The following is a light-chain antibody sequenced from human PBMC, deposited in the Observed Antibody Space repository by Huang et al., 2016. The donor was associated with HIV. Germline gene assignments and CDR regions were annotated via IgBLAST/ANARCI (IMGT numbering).Light chain of an antibody. CDR1: QSVSSY. V-gene: IGKV3-11*01. CDR2: DAS. CDR3: QQRTNWRT. J-gene: IGKJ2*01. Sequence: EIVLTQSPATLSLSPGERATLSCRTSQSVSSYLAWYQKKPGQAPRLLIYDASTRATGIPGRFSGSGFGTDFTLTISSLEPEDCAVYYCQQRTNWRTFGQGTKLENK.